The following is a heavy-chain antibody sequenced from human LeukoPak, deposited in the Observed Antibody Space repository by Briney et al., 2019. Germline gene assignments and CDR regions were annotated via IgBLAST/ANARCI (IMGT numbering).Heavy chain of an antibody. CDR2: VFNTGTT. J-gene: IGHJ6*02. CDR3: AKSGDFYFGMDN. Sequence: SETLSLTCSVSGGSISSYYWNWIRQPAGKGLEWIGRVFNTGTTNYNPPLKSRVTMSLDTSKSQFSLSLSSVTAADTAIYWCAKSGDFYFGMDNWGQGTTVTVSS. V-gene: IGHV4-4*07. D-gene: IGHD2-15*01. CDR1: GGSISSYY.